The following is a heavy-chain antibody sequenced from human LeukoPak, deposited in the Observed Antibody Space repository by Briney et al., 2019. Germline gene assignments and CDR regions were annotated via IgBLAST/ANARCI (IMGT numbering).Heavy chain of an antibody. D-gene: IGHD7-27*01. J-gene: IGHJ2*01. CDR3: ANPWGPGWYFDL. CDR1: GFTFSNHI. V-gene: IGHV3-23*01. Sequence: PGGSLRLSCAASGFTFSNHIMAWVRQTPGQGLEWVSLITPTGDNTYYADSVKGRFTISRDNSRNTLSLQMNDLRAGDTALYYCANPWGPGWYFDLWGRGTPVTVSS. CDR2: ITPTGDNT.